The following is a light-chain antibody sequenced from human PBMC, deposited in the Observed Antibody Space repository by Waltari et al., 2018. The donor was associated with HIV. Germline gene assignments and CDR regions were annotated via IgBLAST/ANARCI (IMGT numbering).Light chain of an antibody. J-gene: IGLJ3*02. CDR3: SSFAGTGTPM. CDR2: GVT. Sequence: QSPLYQPASVSGSPGQSITLHCSGVSHQIDFSNFASWYQLRPGKAPQLIIFGVTRRPSGISSRFSGSTSGGTASLTISDLQIEDEADYFCSSFAGTGTPMFGGGTKLTVL. CDR1: SHQIDFSNF. V-gene: IGLV2-14*01.